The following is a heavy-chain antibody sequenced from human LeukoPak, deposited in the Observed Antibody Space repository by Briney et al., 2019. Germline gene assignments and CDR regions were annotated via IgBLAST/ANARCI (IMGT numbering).Heavy chain of an antibody. D-gene: IGHD3-22*01. CDR1: GGSISSSSYS. CDR2: IYYSGST. Sequence: SETLSLTCTVSGGSISSSSYSWGWIRQPPGKGLEWIGSIYYSGSTYYNPSLKSRVTISVDTSKNQFSLKLSSVTAADTAVYYCARHYYYDSSGYYWIDPWGQGTLVTVLS. CDR3: ARHYYYDSSGYYWIDP. V-gene: IGHV4-39*01. J-gene: IGHJ5*02.